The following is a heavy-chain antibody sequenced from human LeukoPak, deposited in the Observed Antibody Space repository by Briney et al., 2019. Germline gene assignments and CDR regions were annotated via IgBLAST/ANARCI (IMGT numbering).Heavy chain of an antibody. CDR3: ARVPMAYWSGYYTESVRYYGMDV. J-gene: IGHJ6*02. V-gene: IGHV4-34*01. D-gene: IGHD3-3*01. CDR1: GGSFSGYY. CDR2: INHSGST. Sequence: SETLSLTCAVYGGSFSGYYWSWIRQPPGKGLEWIGEINHSGSTNYNPSLKSRVTISVDTSKNQFSPKLSSVTAADTAVYYCARVPMAYWSGYYTESVRYYGMDVWGQGTTVTVSS.